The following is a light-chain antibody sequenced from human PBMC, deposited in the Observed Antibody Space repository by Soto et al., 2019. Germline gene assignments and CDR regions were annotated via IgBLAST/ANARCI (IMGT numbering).Light chain of an antibody. V-gene: IGKV1-5*03. CDR1: QSISTW. Sequence: DIQMTQSPSTLSASVGDRVTITCRASQSISTWLAWYQQKPGKAPKLLIYKASSLESGVPSRFSGSGSGTEFTLTISSLQPDDFATYYCQQYNSLWTFGQGTRWISN. CDR2: KAS. CDR3: QQYNSLWT. J-gene: IGKJ1*01.